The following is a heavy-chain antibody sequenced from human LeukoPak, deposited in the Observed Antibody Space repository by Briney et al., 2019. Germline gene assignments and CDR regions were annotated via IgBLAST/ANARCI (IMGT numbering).Heavy chain of an antibody. V-gene: IGHV1-8*03. D-gene: IGHD3-3*01. CDR1: GYTFTSYD. Sequence: ASVKVSCKASGYTFTSYDINWVRQATGQGLEWMGWMNPNSGNTGYAQKFQGRVTITRNTSISTAYMELSSLRSEDTAVYYCARGGYDCWRGYYSQLYNWFDPWGQGTLVTVSS. J-gene: IGHJ5*02. CDR2: MNPNSGNT. CDR3: ARGGYDCWRGYYSQLYNWFDP.